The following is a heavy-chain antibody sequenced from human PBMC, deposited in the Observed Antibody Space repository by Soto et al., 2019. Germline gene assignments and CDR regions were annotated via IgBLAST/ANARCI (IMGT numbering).Heavy chain of an antibody. V-gene: IGHV3-23*01. CDR2: ISGSGGST. CDR3: AKEHYGDYAGDD. CDR1: GFTFSSYA. J-gene: IGHJ4*02. D-gene: IGHD4-17*01. Sequence: EVQLLESGGGLVQPGGSLRLSCAASGFTFSSYAMSWVRQAPGKGLEWVSAISGSGGSTYYADPVKGRFTISRNNSKNTRYLQMNSLRADDTAVYYCAKEHYGDYAGDDWGQGTLVTVSS.